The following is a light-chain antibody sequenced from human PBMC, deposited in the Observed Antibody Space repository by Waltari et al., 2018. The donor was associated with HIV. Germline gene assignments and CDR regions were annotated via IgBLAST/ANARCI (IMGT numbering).Light chain of an antibody. Sequence: EIVLTQSPATLSLSPGERVILSCRASQSVNTYLAWYQQIPGQAPRLLMYDASNRATDIPTRFSGGGSGTDFTLTISSLEPEDFAVYYCQQNGNSLTFGPGTKVNIK. CDR1: QSVNTY. V-gene: IGKV3-11*01. CDR2: DAS. J-gene: IGKJ3*01. CDR3: QQNGNSLT.